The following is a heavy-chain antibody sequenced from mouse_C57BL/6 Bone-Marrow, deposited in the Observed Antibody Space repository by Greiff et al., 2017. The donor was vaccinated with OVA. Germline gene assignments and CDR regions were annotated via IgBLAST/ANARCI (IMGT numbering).Heavy chain of an antibody. CDR3: TTVDYDYEYYFDY. J-gene: IGHJ2*01. Sequence: VQLQQSGAELVRPGASVKLSCTASGFNIKDDYMHWVKQRPEQGLEWIGWIDPENGDTEYAAKFQGKATITADTASNTAYLQLSSLTSEDTAVYYCTTVDYDYEYYFDYWGQGTTLTVSS. D-gene: IGHD2-4*01. CDR1: GFNIKDDY. V-gene: IGHV14-4*01. CDR2: IDPENGDT.